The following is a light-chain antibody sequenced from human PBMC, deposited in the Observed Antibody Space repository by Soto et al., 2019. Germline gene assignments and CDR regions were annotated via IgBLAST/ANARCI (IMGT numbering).Light chain of an antibody. CDR1: QSVSSY. V-gene: IGKV3-11*01. CDR3: QQRSNWLT. J-gene: IGKJ4*01. Sequence: IAFTRSPGTLSLSPGDRATLSCRASQSVSSYLAWYQQKPGQAPRLLIYDASNRATGIPARFSGSGSGTDFTLTISSLEPEDFAVYYCQQRSNWLTFGGGTKVDIK. CDR2: DAS.